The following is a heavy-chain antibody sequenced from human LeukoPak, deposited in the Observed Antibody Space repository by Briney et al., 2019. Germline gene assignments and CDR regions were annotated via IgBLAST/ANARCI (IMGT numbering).Heavy chain of an antibody. D-gene: IGHD1-7*01. V-gene: IGHV4-59*12. CDR2: IYYSGST. CDR3: ARNYSPDFDY. Sequence: SETLSLTCTVSGGSISSYYWSWIRQPPGKGLEWIGYIYYSGSTNYNPSLKSRVTISVDTSKNQFSLKLNSVTPEDTAVYYCARNYSPDFDYWGQGTQVSVSS. J-gene: IGHJ4*02. CDR1: GGSISSYY.